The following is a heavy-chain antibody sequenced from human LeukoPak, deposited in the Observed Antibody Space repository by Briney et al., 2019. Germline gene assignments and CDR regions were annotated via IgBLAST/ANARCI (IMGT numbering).Heavy chain of an antibody. D-gene: IGHD6-19*01. CDR1: GFTFSNYA. J-gene: IGHJ4*02. CDR2: ISGDSSST. V-gene: IGHV3-23*01. CDR3: AKPQQWLSPFDS. Sequence: QPGGSLRLSCAASGFTFSNYAMNWVRQAPGKGLEWVSAISGDSSSTYYADSVKGRFTISRDNSKNTLYLQMNSLRAEDTAIYYCAKPQQWLSPFDSWGQGTLVTVSS.